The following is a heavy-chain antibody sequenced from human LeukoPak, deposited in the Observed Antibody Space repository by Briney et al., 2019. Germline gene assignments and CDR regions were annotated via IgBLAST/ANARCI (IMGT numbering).Heavy chain of an antibody. D-gene: IGHD3-10*01. CDR2: ISGSGGST. Sequence: RAGGSLRLSCAASGFTFSSYAMSWVRQAPGKGLEWVSAISGSGGSTYYADSVKGRFTISRDNSKNTLYLQMNSLRAEDTAVYYCAKQRGFESAFDYWGQGTLVTVSS. J-gene: IGHJ4*02. CDR1: GFTFSSYA. CDR3: AKQRGFESAFDY. V-gene: IGHV3-23*01.